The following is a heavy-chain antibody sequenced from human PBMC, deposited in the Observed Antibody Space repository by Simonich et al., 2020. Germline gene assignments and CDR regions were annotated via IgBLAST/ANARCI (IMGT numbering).Heavy chain of an antibody. V-gene: IGHV1-2*02. CDR3: ASSKRGYNWNDFDY. J-gene: IGHJ4*02. Sequence: QVQLVQSGAEVKKPGASVKVSCKASGYTFTGYYMHWVRQAPGQGRGWRGWINPNMGGTNYAQKFQGRVTMTRDTSISTAYMELSRLRSDDTAVYYCASSKRGYNWNDFDYWGQGTLVTVSS. CDR2: INPNMGGT. CDR1: GYTFTGYY. D-gene: IGHD1-1*01.